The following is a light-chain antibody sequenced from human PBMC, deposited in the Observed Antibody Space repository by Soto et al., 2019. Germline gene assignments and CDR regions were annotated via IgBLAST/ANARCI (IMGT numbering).Light chain of an antibody. Sequence: EIVLTQSPGTLSLSPGERATLSCRASQSVSSSYLAWYQHKPGQAPRLLIYDTSSRASGIPDRFSGSGSGTDFTLTISRLETEDFAVFYCQQYGISEIIFGQGTRLEIK. CDR3: QQYGISEII. V-gene: IGKV3-20*01. J-gene: IGKJ5*01. CDR1: QSVSSSY. CDR2: DTS.